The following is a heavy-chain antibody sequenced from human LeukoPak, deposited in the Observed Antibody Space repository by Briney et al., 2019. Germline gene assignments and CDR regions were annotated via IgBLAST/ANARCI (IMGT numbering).Heavy chain of an antibody. Sequence: PGGSLRLSCAASGFTFSSYSMNWVRQAPGKGLEWVSSISSGSGYIYYADSVKGRFTISRDNAKNPLFLQMNSLRAEDTAVYYCARGAAAADYWGRGTQVTVSS. CDR1: GFTFSSYS. V-gene: IGHV3-21*01. D-gene: IGHD6-13*01. J-gene: IGHJ4*02. CDR3: ARGAAAADY. CDR2: ISSGSGYI.